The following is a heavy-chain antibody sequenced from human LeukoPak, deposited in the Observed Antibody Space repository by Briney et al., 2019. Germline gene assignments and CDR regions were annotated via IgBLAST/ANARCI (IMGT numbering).Heavy chain of an antibody. V-gene: IGHV1-2*02. D-gene: IGHD3-10*02. CDR1: GYTFTGYY. J-gene: IGHJ6*02. CDR3: ASCSRRYYYYGMDV. CDR2: INPNSGGT. Sequence: GASVKVSCKASGYTFTGYYMHWVRQAPGQGLKWMGWINPNSGGTNYAQKFQGRVTMTRDTSICTAYMELSRLRSDDTAVYYCASCSRRYYYYGMDVWGQGTTVTVSS.